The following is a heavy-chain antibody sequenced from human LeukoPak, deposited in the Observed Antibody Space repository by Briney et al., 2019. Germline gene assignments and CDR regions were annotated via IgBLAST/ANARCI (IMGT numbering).Heavy chain of an antibody. CDR3: ARLEVPAAMYAFDI. CDR1: GGSFSGYY. J-gene: IGHJ3*02. D-gene: IGHD2-2*01. CDR2: INHSGST. V-gene: IGHV4-34*01. Sequence: SETLSLTCAVYGGSFSGYYWSWIRQPPGKGLEWIGEINHSGSTNYNPSLKSRVTISVDTTKNQFSLKLSSVTAADTAVYYCARLEVPAAMYAFDIWGQGTMVTVSS.